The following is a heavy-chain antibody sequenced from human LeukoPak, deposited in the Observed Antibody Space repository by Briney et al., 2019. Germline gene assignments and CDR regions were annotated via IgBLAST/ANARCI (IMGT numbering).Heavy chain of an antibody. Sequence: GRSLRLSCAASGFTFSSYGMHWVRQAPGKGLEWVAVISYDGSNKYYADSVKGRFTISRDNSKNTLYLQMNSLRAEDTAVYYCAKWGYYYGSGSHFNWFDPWGQGTLVTVSS. CDR2: ISYDGSNK. J-gene: IGHJ5*02. D-gene: IGHD3-10*01. V-gene: IGHV3-30*18. CDR1: GFTFSSYG. CDR3: AKWGYYYGSGSHFNWFDP.